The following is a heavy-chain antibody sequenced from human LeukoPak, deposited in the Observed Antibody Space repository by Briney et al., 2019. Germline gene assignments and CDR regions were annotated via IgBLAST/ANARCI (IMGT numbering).Heavy chain of an antibody. CDR2: ISGSGGST. CDR3: AKFLPTHIVVANYYFDY. V-gene: IGHV3-23*01. Sequence: PGGSLRLSCAASGFTFSSYAMSWVRQAPGKGLEGVSAISGSGGSTYYADSVKGRFTISRDNSENTLYLQMNSLRAEDTAVYYCAKFLPTHIVVANYYFDYWGQGTLVTVSS. CDR1: GFTFSSYA. J-gene: IGHJ4*02. D-gene: IGHD2-21*01.